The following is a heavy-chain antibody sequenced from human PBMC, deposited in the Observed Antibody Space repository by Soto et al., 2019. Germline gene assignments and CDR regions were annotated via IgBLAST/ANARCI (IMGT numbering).Heavy chain of an antibody. J-gene: IGHJ6*02. Sequence: SETLALACAVYGGSFSCYYWSWIRQPPGKVPEWIGEINHSGSTNYNPSLKSRVTISVDTSKNQFSLKLSSVTAADTAVYYCERVNNWNYWVNYYDGMDVWGQGNTVTVTS. V-gene: IGHV4-34*01. CDR1: GGSFSCYY. CDR3: ERVNNWNYWVNYYDGMDV. CDR2: INHSGST. D-gene: IGHD1-7*01.